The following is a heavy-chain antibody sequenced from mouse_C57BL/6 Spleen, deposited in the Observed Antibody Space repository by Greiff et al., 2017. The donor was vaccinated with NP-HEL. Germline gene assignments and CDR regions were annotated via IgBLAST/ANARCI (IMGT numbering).Heavy chain of an antibody. CDR3: ARDKRGYYVYAMDY. CDR2: IDPNSGGT. J-gene: IGHJ4*01. Sequence: QVQLQQPGAELVKPGASVKLSCKASGYTFTSYWMHWVKQRPGRGLEWIGRIDPNSGGTKYNEKFQGQATLTVDKPSSTAYMQLSSLTSEDSAVYYCARDKRGYYVYAMDYWGQGTSVTVSS. CDR1: GYTFTSYW. D-gene: IGHD2-3*01. V-gene: IGHV1-72*01.